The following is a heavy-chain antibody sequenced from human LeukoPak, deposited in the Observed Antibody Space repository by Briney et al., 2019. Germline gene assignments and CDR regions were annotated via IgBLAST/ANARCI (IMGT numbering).Heavy chain of an antibody. V-gene: IGHV4-59*08. D-gene: IGHD2-15*01. CDR1: GGSISGYS. Sequence: SETLSLTCTVSGGSISGYSWSWSRQPPGKGLELIGGIFSSGSTSYNPSLKSRATISEDTSKNQFPLPLRSVTAADPAVYYCARNRYCSGGSCYHDYWGQGTLVTVSS. CDR3: ARNRYCSGGSCYHDY. J-gene: IGHJ4*02. CDR2: IFSSGST.